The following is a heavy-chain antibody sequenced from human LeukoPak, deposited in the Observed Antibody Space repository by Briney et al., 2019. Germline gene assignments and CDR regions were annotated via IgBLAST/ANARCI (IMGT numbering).Heavy chain of an antibody. CDR3: ATDREGDPSAYYLV. Sequence: KTGGSLRLSCSGSGFTFSIYAMSWVRQAPGKGLEWVSTISDNGGRTYYADSVKGRFTISRDNSKNTLFLQMNSLRAEDSAVYYCATDREGDPSAYYLVGGQGTLITVSS. CDR2: ISDNGGRT. V-gene: IGHV3-23*01. D-gene: IGHD3-22*01. J-gene: IGHJ4*02. CDR1: GFTFSIYA.